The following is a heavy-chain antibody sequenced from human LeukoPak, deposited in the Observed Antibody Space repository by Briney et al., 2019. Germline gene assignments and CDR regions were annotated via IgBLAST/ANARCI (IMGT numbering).Heavy chain of an antibody. J-gene: IGHJ3*02. CDR2: IYYSGSI. CDR3: ARRLTSDYENAFDI. V-gene: IGHV4-39*07. Sequence: AETLSLTCTVSGGSINSSSYYWGWIRQPPGKGLEWIGSIYYSGSIYYNPSLKSRVTISVDTSKNQFSLRLSSVTAADTAVYYCARRLTSDYENAFDIWGQGTMVTVSS. D-gene: IGHD4-17*01. CDR1: GGSINSSSYY.